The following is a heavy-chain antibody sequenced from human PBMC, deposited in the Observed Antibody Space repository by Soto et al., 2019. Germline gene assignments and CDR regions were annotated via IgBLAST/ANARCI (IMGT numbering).Heavy chain of an antibody. CDR3: ARAAYDILTGYYPPDAFDI. D-gene: IGHD3-9*01. Sequence: ASVKVSCKASGYTFTSYAMHWVRQAPGQRLEWMGWINAGNGNTKYSQKNQGRVTITRDTSASTAYMELSSLRSEDTAVYYCARAAYDILTGYYPPDAFDIWGQGTMVTVSS. J-gene: IGHJ3*02. CDR1: GYTFTSYA. CDR2: INAGNGNT. V-gene: IGHV1-3*01.